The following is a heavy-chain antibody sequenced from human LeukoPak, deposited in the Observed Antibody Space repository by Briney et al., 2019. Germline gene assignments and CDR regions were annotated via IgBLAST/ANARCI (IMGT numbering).Heavy chain of an antibody. D-gene: IGHD1-26*01. CDR2: IKQDGSEK. CDR3: AKDRQWELRRGDAFDI. J-gene: IGHJ3*02. CDR1: GFTFSNYW. V-gene: IGHV3-7*03. Sequence: GGSLRLSCAASGFTFSNYWMSWVRQAPGKGLEWVANIKQDGSEKNYVDSVKGRFTISRDNAKNSLYLQMSSLRAEDTAVYYCAKDRQWELRRGDAFDIWGQGTMVTVSS.